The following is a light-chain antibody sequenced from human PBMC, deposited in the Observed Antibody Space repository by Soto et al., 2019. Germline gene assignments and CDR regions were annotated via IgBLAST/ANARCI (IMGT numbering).Light chain of an antibody. V-gene: IGLV1-47*01. J-gene: IGLJ3*02. CDR1: SSNIGSNY. CDR3: AAWDDSLSGWV. Sequence: QSVLTQPPSASGTPGQRVTISCSGSSSNIGSNYACWYQQLPGTAPKLLISRNNQRPSGVPDRFSGSKSGTSASLAISGLRSEDGADYYCAAWDDSLSGWVFGGGPQLTVL. CDR2: RNN.